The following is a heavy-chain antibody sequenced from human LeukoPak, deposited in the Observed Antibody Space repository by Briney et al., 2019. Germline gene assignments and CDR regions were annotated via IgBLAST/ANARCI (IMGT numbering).Heavy chain of an antibody. CDR2: IHPRSGET. J-gene: IGHJ4*02. D-gene: IGHD3-10*01. CDR3: ARDGEYGTGSYYRGCFDY. CDR1: GYSFTAFY. V-gene: IGHV1-2*02. Sequence: AASVKVSFKASGYSFTAFYIHWVRQAPGQGLEWMGWIHPRSGETNYAYKFRGRVTMTRGTSISTTYMDLGSLGSDDTAVYYCARDGEYGTGSYYRGCFDYWGQGTLVTVSS.